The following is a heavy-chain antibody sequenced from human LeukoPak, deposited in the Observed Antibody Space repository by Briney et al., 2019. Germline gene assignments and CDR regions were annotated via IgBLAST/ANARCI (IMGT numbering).Heavy chain of an antibody. CDR2: IYSGGTT. CDR1: GFTVSSNY. J-gene: IGHJ6*02. V-gene: IGHV3-66*01. D-gene: IGHD5-24*01. CDR3: ARGRRDIYYGMDV. Sequence: GGSLRLSCVASGFTVSSNYMSWVRQAPGKGLEWVSVIYSGGTTYYADSVKGRFTISRDNSKNTLYLQMSSLRDEDAAVYYCARGRRDIYYGMDVWGQETTVIVSS.